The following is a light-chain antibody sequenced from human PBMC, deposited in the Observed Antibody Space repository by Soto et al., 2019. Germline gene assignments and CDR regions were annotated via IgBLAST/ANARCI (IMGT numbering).Light chain of an antibody. CDR2: RAS. V-gene: IGKV3-15*01. CDR3: QQYNNWPRT. Sequence: EIVMTQSPATLSVSPGERATLSCRARQSVSSSLAWYQQKPGQAPRLLIYRASTRATGIPARFSGSGSGTEFTLTISSLQSEDFAVYYCQQYNNWPRTFGQGTKVEIK. CDR1: QSVSSS. J-gene: IGKJ1*01.